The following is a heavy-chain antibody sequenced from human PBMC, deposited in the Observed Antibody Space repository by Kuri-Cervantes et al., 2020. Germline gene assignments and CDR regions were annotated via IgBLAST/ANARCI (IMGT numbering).Heavy chain of an antibody. Sequence: GGSLRLSCAASGFTFSSYAMHWVRQAPGKGLEWVAVISYDGSNKYYADSVKGRFTISRDNSKNTLYLQMSSLRAEDTAVYYCARGVGDYSAGAGYWGQGTLVTVSS. CDR1: GFTFSSYA. J-gene: IGHJ4*02. CDR3: ARGVGDYSAGAGY. V-gene: IGHV3-30-3*01. D-gene: IGHD4-17*01. CDR2: ISYDGSNK.